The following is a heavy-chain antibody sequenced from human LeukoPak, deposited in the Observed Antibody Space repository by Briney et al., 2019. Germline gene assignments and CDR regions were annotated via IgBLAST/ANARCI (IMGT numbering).Heavy chain of an antibody. CDR2: ISSSSYI. CDR3: AAQRREILDY. V-gene: IGHV3-21*01. CDR1: GFTFSSYS. Sequence: GGSLRLSCAASGFTFSSYSMNWVRQAPGKGLEWVSSISSSSYIYYADSVKGRFTISRDNSKNTLYLQMNSLRAEDTAVYYCAAQRREILDYWGQGTLVTVSS. J-gene: IGHJ4*02. D-gene: IGHD1-26*01.